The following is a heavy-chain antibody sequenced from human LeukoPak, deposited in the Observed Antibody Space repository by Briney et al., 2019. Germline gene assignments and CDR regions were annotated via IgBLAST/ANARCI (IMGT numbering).Heavy chain of an antibody. CDR2: INHSGST. Sequence: PSETLSLTCAVYGGSFSGYYWSWIRQPPGKGLEWIGEINHSGSTNYNPSLKSRVTISVDTSKNQFSLKLSSVTAADTAVYYCARGFTVTTEVYYFDYWGQGTLVTVSS. V-gene: IGHV4-34*01. J-gene: IGHJ4*02. CDR1: GGSFSGYY. D-gene: IGHD4-17*01. CDR3: ARGFTVTTEVYYFDY.